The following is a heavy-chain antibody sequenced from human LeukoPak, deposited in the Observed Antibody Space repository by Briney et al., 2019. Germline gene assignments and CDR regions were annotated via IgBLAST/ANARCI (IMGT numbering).Heavy chain of an antibody. J-gene: IGHJ4*02. CDR1: GFTFSSYA. CDR2: ISGSGGST. D-gene: IGHD3-3*01. Sequence: GSLRLSCAASGFTFSSYAMSWVRQAPGKGLEWVSAISGSGGSTYYADSVKGRFTISRDNSKNTLYLQMNSLRAEDTAVYYCAKDGVLGYDFWSGYYTGYFDYWGQGTLVTVSS. CDR3: AKDGVLGYDFWSGYYTGYFDY. V-gene: IGHV3-23*01.